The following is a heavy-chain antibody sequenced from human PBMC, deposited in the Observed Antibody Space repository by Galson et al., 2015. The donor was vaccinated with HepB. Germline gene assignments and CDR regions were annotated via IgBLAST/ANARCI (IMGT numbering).Heavy chain of an antibody. V-gene: IGHV3-23*01. D-gene: IGHD3-16*01. CDR1: GFIFRHHA. Sequence: SLRLSCAGSGFIFRHHAMAWIRQAPGKGLEWVSGINGRGSTRSSSDAAKGRFSISRANSKDTIFLQMDNLSAEDTAVYYCVKEGSWFGGDWFDPWGQGALVTVS. CDR2: INGRGSTR. J-gene: IGHJ5*02. CDR3: VKEGSWFGGDWFDP.